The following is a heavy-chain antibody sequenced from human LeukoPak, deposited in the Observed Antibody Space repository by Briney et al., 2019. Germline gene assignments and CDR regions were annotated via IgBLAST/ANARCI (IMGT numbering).Heavy chain of an antibody. CDR1: GLNFSSRW. D-gene: IGHD6-13*01. CDR3: ARDSGWWRFDF. CDR2: IKEDGSEK. J-gene: IGHJ4*02. V-gene: IGHV3-7*03. Sequence: GGSLRLSCAASGLNFSSRWMNWVRQAPGQGLEWVASIKEDGSEKHYVDSVKGRFTISRDNGKNSLYLQMNSLRAEDTAVYYCARDSGWWRFDFWGQGTLVTVSS.